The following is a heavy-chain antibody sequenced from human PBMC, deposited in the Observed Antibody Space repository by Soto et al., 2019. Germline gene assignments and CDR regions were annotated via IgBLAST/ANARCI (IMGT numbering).Heavy chain of an antibody. D-gene: IGHD6-19*01. CDR1: GYTFINYY. CDR2: IIPSGGST. Sequence: ASVKFSCKASGYTFINYYIHWLLQAPGQGLEWTGIIIPSGGSTSYPQKLQGRVTMTRDTSTSTVYMELISLRSEDTAVYYCARDGMAGTYYFDCWGQGTLVTVSS. CDR3: ARDGMAGTYYFDC. J-gene: IGHJ4*02. V-gene: IGHV1-46*04.